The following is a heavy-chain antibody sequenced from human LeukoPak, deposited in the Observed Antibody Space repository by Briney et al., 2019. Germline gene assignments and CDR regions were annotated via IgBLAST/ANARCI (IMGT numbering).Heavy chain of an antibody. D-gene: IGHD4-17*01. J-gene: IGHJ4*02. CDR2: ISGGGGST. CDR3: ARGRVTGDYVRDFDY. V-gene: IGHV3-23*01. CDR1: GFTFSSYA. Sequence: QPGGSLRLSCAASGFTFSSYAMSWVRQAPGKGLEWVSAISGGGGSTYYADSVKGRFTISRDNSKNTLYLQMNSLRAEDTAVYYCARGRVTGDYVRDFDYWGQGTLVTVSS.